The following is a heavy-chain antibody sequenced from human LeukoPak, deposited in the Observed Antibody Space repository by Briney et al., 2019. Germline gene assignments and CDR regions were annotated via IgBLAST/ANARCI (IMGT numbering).Heavy chain of an antibody. J-gene: IGHJ4*02. D-gene: IGHD3-22*01. CDR1: GFIFSNYE. Sequence: GRSLRLSCAASGFIFSNYEMNWDRQAPGKGLEWVAFISSSGSTAYYADSVAGRFVISTGKAKNSLELEMHSVRAEDTAVYYCARDQKPKKYYYDSSGSSAYWGQGTLVTVSS. V-gene: IGHV3-48*03. CDR3: ARDQKPKKYYYDSSGSSAY. CDR2: ISSSGSTA.